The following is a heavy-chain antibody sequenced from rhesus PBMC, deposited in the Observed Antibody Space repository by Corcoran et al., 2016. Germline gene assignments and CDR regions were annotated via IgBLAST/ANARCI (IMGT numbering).Heavy chain of an antibody. Sequence: QVQLQESGPGLVKPSETLSLTCAVSGGPIRDNYYWNWIRKPPGRGLEWIGNIHGNSATTYYNSSLKSRVSISKDTSKNQFFLNLGSVTAADTAVYYCTRGISYWGQGVLVTVSS. CDR1: GGPIRDNYY. CDR2: IHGNSATT. CDR3: TRGISY. D-gene: IGHD3-3*01. J-gene: IGHJ4*01. V-gene: IGHV4S9*01.